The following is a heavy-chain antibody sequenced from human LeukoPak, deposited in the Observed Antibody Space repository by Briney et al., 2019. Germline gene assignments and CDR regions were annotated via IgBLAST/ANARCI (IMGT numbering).Heavy chain of an antibody. CDR2: INHSGST. CDR1: GGSFSGYY. J-gene: IGHJ4*02. D-gene: IGHD5-12*01. CDR3: ASPRGFRGYHFDY. V-gene: IGHV4-34*01. Sequence: SETLSLTCAVYGGSFSGYYWSWIRQPPGKGLEWIGEINHSGSTNYNPSLKSRVTISVDTSKNQFSLNLSSVTAADTAVYYCASPRGFRGYHFDYWGQGTLVTVSS.